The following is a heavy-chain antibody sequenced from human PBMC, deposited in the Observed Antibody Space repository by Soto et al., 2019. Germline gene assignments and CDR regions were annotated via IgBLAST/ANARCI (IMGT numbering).Heavy chain of an antibody. CDR1: GGSISSGGYY. J-gene: IGHJ4*02. V-gene: IGHV4-31*03. Sequence: PSETLSLTCTVSGGSISSGGYYWSWIRQHPGKGLEWIEYIYYSGSTYYNPSLKSRVTISVDTSKNQFSLKLSSVTAADTAVYYCARAATYYDFWSGYPALDYWGQGTLVTVSS. CDR2: IYYSGST. CDR3: ARAATYYDFWSGYPALDY. D-gene: IGHD3-3*01.